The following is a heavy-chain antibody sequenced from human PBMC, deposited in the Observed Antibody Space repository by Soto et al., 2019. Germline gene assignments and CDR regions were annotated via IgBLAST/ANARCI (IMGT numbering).Heavy chain of an antibody. CDR1: GGSISSGGYS. CDR3: ARTPIGNYYDSSGYLDY. Sequence: PSETLSLTCAVSGGSISSGGYSWCWIRQPPGKGLEWIGYIYHSGSTYYNPSLKSRVTISVDRSKNQFSLRAEDTAVYYCARTPIGNYYDSSGYLDYWGQGTLVTV. D-gene: IGHD3-22*01. J-gene: IGHJ4*02. V-gene: IGHV4-30-2*01. CDR2: IYHSGST.